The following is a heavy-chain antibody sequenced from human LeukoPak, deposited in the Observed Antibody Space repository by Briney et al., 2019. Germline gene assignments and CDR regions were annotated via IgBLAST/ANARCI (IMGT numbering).Heavy chain of an antibody. CDR2: ISGSGGST. J-gene: IGHJ6*02. CDR3: AKDRGRSRDRYYYYGMDV. CDR1: GFTFSSYA. D-gene: IGHD5-24*01. Sequence: GGSLRLSCAASGFTFSSYAMSWVRQAPGKGLEWVSAISGSGGSTYYADSVKGRFTISRDNSKNTLYLQMNSLRAEDTAVYYCAKDRGRSRDRYYYYGMDVWGQGTTVTVSS. V-gene: IGHV3-23*01.